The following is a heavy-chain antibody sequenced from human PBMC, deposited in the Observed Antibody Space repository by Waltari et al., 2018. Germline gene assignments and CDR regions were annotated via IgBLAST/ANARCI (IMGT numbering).Heavy chain of an antibody. Sequence: QLVQSGAEVKKPGASVKVSCKASGYIFSNYGITWVRKAPGQGLEWMGLIYPYNGNTKYEQNLQGRVTMTTDTSTATAYMEIRSLRSDDTAIYYCARDDVDSSNFGGFWGQGTQVTVSS. V-gene: IGHV1-18*01. D-gene: IGHD3-16*01. J-gene: IGHJ4*02. CDR2: IYPYNGNT. CDR3: ARDDVDSSNFGGF. CDR1: GYIFSNYG.